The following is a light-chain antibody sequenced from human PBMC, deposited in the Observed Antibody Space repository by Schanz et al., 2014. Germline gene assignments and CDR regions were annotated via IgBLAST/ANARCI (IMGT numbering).Light chain of an antibody. CDR3: GTWDSSLSVGV. V-gene: IGLV1-51*01. J-gene: IGLJ3*02. Sequence: QSVLTQPPSVSAAPGQKVTISCSGSRSNIGKDYVSWYQQLPGTAPKLLIYDNDKRPSGIPDRFSGSKSGTSATLGITGLQTGDEADYYCGTWDSSLSVGVFGGGTKLTVL. CDR2: DND. CDR1: RSNIGKDY.